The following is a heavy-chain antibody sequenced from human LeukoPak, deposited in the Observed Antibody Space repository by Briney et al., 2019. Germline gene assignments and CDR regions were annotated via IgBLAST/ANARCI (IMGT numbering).Heavy chain of an antibody. Sequence: GRSLRLSCAASEFSFDDYAMHWVRQAPGKGLEWVSGISWNSGSIGYADSVKGRFTISRDNAKNSLYLQMNSLRAEDTALYYCAKDNGAVAGPFDYWGQRTLNTVSS. CDR2: ISWNSGSI. CDR3: AKDNGAVAGPFDY. V-gene: IGHV3-9*01. J-gene: IGHJ4*02. CDR1: EFSFDDYA. D-gene: IGHD6-19*01.